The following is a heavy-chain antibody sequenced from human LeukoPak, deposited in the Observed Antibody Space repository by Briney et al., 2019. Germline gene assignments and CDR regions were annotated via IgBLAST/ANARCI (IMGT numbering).Heavy chain of an antibody. Sequence: GGSLRLSCAASGFTFHDHAMHWVRQAPGKGLEWVALISGDGGRTYYADSVKGRFTISRDNSKNSLYLRMNSLRTEDTALYYCVEDKSGVGIDYWGQGTLVTVSS. CDR2: ISGDGGRT. CDR1: GFTFHDHA. J-gene: IGHJ4*02. CDR3: VEDKSGVGIDY. V-gene: IGHV3-43*02. D-gene: IGHD2-8*01.